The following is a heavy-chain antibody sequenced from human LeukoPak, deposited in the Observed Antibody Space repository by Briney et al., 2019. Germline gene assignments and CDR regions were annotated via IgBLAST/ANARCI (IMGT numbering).Heavy chain of an antibody. V-gene: IGHV1-2*02. CDR2: IIPNSGGT. J-gene: IGHJ4*02. CDR1: GYIFTGYY. CDR3: ARSSHYDYVWGS. D-gene: IGHD3-16*01. Sequence: ASVKVSCKASGYIFTGYYMHWVRQAPGQGLEWMGWIIPNSGGTNYAQKFQGRVTMTRDTSISTAYMELSSLRSDDTAVYYCARSSHYDYVWGSWGQGTLVTVSS.